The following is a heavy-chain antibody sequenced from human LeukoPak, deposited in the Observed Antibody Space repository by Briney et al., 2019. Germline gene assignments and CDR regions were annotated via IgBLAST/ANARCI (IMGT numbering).Heavy chain of an antibody. CDR3: TSMGKNDYVWGSYRQFDY. D-gene: IGHD3-16*02. V-gene: IGHV3-73*01. CDR1: GFTFSGSA. CDR2: IRSNANSYAT. Sequence: GGSLKLSCAASGFTFSGSAMHWVRQASGQGLEWVGRIRSNANSYATAYAASVKGRFTISRDDSKNTAYLQMNSLKTEDTAVYYCTSMGKNDYVWGSYRQFDYWGQGTLVTVSS. J-gene: IGHJ4*02.